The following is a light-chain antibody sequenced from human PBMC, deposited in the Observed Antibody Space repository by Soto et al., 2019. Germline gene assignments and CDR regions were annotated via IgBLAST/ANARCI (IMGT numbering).Light chain of an antibody. CDR1: QRISSY. CDR3: QQSYSTPQT. Sequence: DIQMTQSPSSLSASVGDRVTITCRASQRISSYLNWYQQKPGNAPKLLIYAASTLQSGVPSRFSGSGSGTDFTLTISSLQPEDFATYYCQQSYSTPQTFGQGTKVEIK. V-gene: IGKV1-39*01. CDR2: AAS. J-gene: IGKJ1*01.